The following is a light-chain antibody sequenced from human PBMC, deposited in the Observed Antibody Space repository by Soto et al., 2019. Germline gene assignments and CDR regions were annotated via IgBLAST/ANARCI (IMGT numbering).Light chain of an antibody. J-gene: IGKJ1*01. CDR1: QSISSW. Sequence: GDRFTITCRASQSISSWLAWYQQKPGKAPKLLIYDASSLESGVPSRFSGSGSGTEFTLTISSLQPDDFATYYCQQYNSYSETFGQGTKV. CDR3: QQYNSYSET. V-gene: IGKV1-5*01. CDR2: DAS.